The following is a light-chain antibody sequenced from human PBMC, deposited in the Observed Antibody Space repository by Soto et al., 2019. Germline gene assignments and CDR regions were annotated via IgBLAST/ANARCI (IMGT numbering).Light chain of an antibody. CDR3: QQRSNWPPT. Sequence: EMVLTQSPATLSLSPGERATLSCRASQSVSSYLAWYQHKPGQAPRRLIYEASNRSTGIPARFSGSGSGTDFTLTISSLEPEDFAVYYCQQRSNWPPTVGPGTKVDIK. J-gene: IGKJ3*01. CDR1: QSVSSY. CDR2: EAS. V-gene: IGKV3-11*01.